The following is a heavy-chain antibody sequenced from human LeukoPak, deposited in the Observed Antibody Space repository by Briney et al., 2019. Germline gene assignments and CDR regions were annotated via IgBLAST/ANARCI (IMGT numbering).Heavy chain of an antibody. CDR3: TRSHNIVVVVAASWSHWFDP. J-gene: IGHJ5*02. CDR2: INHSGST. V-gene: IGHV4-34*01. CDR1: GGSFSGYY. D-gene: IGHD2-15*01. Sequence: SETLSLTCAVYGGSFSGYYWSWIRQPPGKGLEWIGEINHSGSTNYNPSLKSRVTISVDTSKNQFSLKLSSVTAADTAVYYCTRSHNIVVVVAASWSHWFDPWGQGTLVTVSS.